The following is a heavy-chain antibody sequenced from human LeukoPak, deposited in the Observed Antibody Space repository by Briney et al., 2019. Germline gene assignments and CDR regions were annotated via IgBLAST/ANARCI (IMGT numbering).Heavy chain of an antibody. CDR1: GYTFTSYG. CDR3: ARDNPDIVVVVAARGDY. V-gene: IGHV1-18*01. CDR2: ISAYNGNT. J-gene: IGHJ4*02. D-gene: IGHD2-15*01. Sequence: GASVKVSCKASGYTFTSYGISLVRQAPGQGLEWMGWISAYNGNTNYAQKLQGRVTMTTDTSTSTAYMELRSLRSDDTAVYYCARDNPDIVVVVAARGDYWGQGTLVTLSS.